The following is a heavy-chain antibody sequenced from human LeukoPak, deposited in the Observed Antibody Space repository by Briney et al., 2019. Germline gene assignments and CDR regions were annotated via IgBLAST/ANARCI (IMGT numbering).Heavy chain of an antibody. CDR3: ARDLETDISDAFDI. CDR1: GFTVRSDY. D-gene: IGHD3-9*01. Sequence: GSLKLSCAASGFTVRSDYMSWVRQAPGRGREWVSVLYSGGDTFYADSVKGRFTISRDNSKNTLYLQMNSLRPEDTAVYYCARDLETDISDAFDIWGQGTMVTVSS. V-gene: IGHV3-66*01. J-gene: IGHJ3*02. CDR2: LYSGGDT.